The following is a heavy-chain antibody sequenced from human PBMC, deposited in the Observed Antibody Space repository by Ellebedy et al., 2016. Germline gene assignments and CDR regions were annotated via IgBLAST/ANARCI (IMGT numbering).Heavy chain of an antibody. CDR1: GGSFSGYY. CDR3: ARGYYDFWSGYWGPADY. Sequence: SETLSLTCAVYGGSFSGYYWSWIRQPPGKGLEWIGEINHSGSTNYNPSLKSRVTISVDTSKNQFSLKLSSVTAADTAVYYCARGYYDFWSGYWGPADYWGQGTLVTVSS. J-gene: IGHJ4*02. CDR2: INHSGST. V-gene: IGHV4-34*01. D-gene: IGHD3-3*01.